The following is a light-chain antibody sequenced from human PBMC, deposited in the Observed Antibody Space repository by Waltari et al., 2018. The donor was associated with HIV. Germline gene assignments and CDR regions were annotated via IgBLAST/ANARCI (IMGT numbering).Light chain of an antibody. CDR2: GAS. V-gene: IGKV3-15*01. J-gene: IGKJ3*01. CDR3: QQYYDWPPIT. CDR1: QSVSRS. Sequence: DIVMTQSPATLSVSPGERATFSCRASQSVSRSLAWYQQKPGQAPRLLIYGASTRATGIPARFSGSGSGTEFTLTISSLQSEDFAVYYCQQYYDWPPITFGPGTQVEIK.